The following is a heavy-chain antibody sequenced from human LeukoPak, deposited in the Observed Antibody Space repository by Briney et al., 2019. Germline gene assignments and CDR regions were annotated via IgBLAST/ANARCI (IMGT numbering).Heavy chain of an antibody. CDR1: GYTFTGYY. D-gene: IGHD3-22*01. Sequence: ASVKVSCKTSGYTFTGYYIHWVRQAPGQGLEWMGWINPNTGGTNYAQKFRGRVTVTRDTSINTAYMELSSLRSEDTAVYYYARGTQIDSSVYYAGHFDYWGQGTLVTVSS. CDR3: ARGTQIDSSVYYAGHFDY. CDR2: INPNTGGT. V-gene: IGHV1-2*02. J-gene: IGHJ4*02.